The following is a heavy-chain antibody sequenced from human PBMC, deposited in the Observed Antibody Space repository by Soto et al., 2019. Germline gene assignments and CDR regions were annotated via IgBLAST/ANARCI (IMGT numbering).Heavy chain of an antibody. V-gene: IGHV4-30-4*01. CDR3: AREVIPLTTDWYFDL. D-gene: IGHD4-17*01. CDR2: IYDSGST. Sequence: QLQLRESGPGLVKPSETLSLTCTVSGGSISGGVGGLYYWSWIRQPPGKGLEWIGYIYDSGSTYYNPSLQSRVTRSVDTSKNQYSLRMSSVTAADTAVYYCAREVIPLTTDWYFDLWGRGTLVTVSS. CDR1: GGSISGGVGGLYY. J-gene: IGHJ2*01.